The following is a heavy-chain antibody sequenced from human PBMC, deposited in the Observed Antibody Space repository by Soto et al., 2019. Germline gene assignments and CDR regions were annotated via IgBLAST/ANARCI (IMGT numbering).Heavy chain of an antibody. J-gene: IGHJ3*01. V-gene: IGHV3-21*02. CDR3: AREGLRPPFDL. Sequence: ELQLVESGGGLVKPGGSLRLSCAASAFSFTSNSMNWVRQAPGKGLEWVSSISTASSYIYYADSVKGRFTISRDNAKNLLYREMNSLRVEDTAVYYCAREGLRPPFDLWGHGTMVTVSS. D-gene: IGHD3-10*01. CDR2: ISTASSYI. CDR1: AFSFTSNS.